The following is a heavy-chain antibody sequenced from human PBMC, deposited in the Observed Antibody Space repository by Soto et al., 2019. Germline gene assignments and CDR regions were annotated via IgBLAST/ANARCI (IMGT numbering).Heavy chain of an antibody. CDR1: GFTFTSYA. CDR3: GKDSIGYRSSWSDY. Sequence: PGVSRRLSCAASGFTFTSYALSWVRQAPGKGLEWVSAITGSGGSTYYADSVKGRFTISRDNAKNTLYLQMNSLRAEDTAVYYCGKDSIGYRSSWSDYWGQGTLVTVSS. V-gene: IGHV3-23*01. J-gene: IGHJ4*02. D-gene: IGHD6-13*01. CDR2: ITGSGGST.